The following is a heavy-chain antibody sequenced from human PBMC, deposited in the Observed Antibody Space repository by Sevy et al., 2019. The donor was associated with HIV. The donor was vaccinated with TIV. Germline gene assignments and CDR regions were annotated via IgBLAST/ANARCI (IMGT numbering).Heavy chain of an antibody. CDR1: EFTFSSYN. V-gene: IGHV3-21*06. D-gene: IGHD1-26*01. CDR2: ISGSSNYI. Sequence: GGSLRLSCAPSEFTFSSYNMNWVRQAPGKGLEWVSSISGSSNYIYYAESVKGRFRISRDNVKDTLYLQMNSLRADDTAVYYCARGPPDGSYDYFDYWGQGTLVTVSS. CDR3: ARGPPDGSYDYFDY. J-gene: IGHJ4*02.